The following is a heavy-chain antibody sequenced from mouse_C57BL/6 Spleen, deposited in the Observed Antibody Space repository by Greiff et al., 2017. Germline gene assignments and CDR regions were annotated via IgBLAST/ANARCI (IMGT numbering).Heavy chain of an antibody. CDR1: GYTFTDYY. CDR3: ARGVYGSSS. CDR2: INPNNGGT. D-gene: IGHD1-1*01. Sequence: VQLQQSGPELVKPGASVKISCKASGYTFTDYYMNWVKQSHGKSLEWIGDINPNNGGTSYNQKFKGKATLTVDKSSSTAYMELRSLTSEDSAVYYCARGVYGSSSWGQGTTLTVSS. V-gene: IGHV1-26*01. J-gene: IGHJ2*01.